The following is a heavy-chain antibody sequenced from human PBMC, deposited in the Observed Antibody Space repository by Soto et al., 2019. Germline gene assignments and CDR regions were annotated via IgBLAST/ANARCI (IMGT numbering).Heavy chain of an antibody. CDR1: GGTFSNYA. J-gene: IGHJ4*02. V-gene: IGHV1-69*12. CDR2: IIPIFGTT. Sequence: QVQLVQSGAEVKKPGSSVKVSCKASGGTFSNYAISWVRQAPGQGLEWMGGIIPIFGTTNYAQRFQGRVTITADESTSTAYMALSRLRAEDTAVYYCARVSSSWYKDYFDYWGQGTLVTVYS. CDR3: ARVSSSWYKDYFDY. D-gene: IGHD6-13*01.